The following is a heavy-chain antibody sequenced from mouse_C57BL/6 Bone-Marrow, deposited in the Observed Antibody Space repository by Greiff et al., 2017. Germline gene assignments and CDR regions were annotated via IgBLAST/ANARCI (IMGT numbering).Heavy chain of an antibody. CDR1: GFNIKDDY. V-gene: IGHV14-4*01. CDR2: IDPENGDT. D-gene: IGHD1-1*01. CDR3: TTYYYGSSYDLDY. J-gene: IGHJ2*01. Sequence: EVQLQQSGAELVRPGASVKLSCTASGFNIKDDYMHWVKQRPEQGLEWIGWIDPENGDTEYASKFQGKATITADTSSNTAYLQLSSLTSEDTAVYYCTTYYYGSSYDLDYWGQGTTLTVSS.